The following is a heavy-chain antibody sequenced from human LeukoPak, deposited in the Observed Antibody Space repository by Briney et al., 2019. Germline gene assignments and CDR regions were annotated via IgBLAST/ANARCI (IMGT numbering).Heavy chain of an antibody. D-gene: IGHD2-2*02. CDR3: AVKEGYCSSSSCYTFDY. CDR1: GFTFSTYS. Sequence: GGSLRLSCAASGFTFSTYSMNWVRQAPGKGLEWVSSISSSTTYIYYADSVKGRFTISRDNSKNTLYLQMNSLRVEDTAVYYCAVKEGYCSSSSCYTFDYWGQGTLVTVSS. CDR2: ISSSTTYI. V-gene: IGHV3-21*04. J-gene: IGHJ4*02.